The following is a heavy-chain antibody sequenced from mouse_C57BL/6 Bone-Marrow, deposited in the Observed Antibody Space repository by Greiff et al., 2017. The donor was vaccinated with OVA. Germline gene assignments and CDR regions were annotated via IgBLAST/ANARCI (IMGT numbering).Heavy chain of an antibody. CDR1: GYSFTSYY. D-gene: IGHD3-2*02. CDR3: ARRAPAQATSYFDY. Sequence: QVQLQQSGPELVKPGASVKISCKASGYSFTSYYIHWVKQRPGQGLEWIGWIYPGSGNTKYNEKFKGKATLTADTSSSTAYMQLSSLTSEDSAVDYCARRAPAQATSYFDYWGQGTTLTVSS. CDR2: IYPGSGNT. V-gene: IGHV1-66*01. J-gene: IGHJ2*01.